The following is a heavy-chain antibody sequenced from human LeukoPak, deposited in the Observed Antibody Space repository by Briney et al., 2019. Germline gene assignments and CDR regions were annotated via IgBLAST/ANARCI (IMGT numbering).Heavy chain of an antibody. Sequence: PSGTLALSCAASGFTFSNYAMNWVRQAPGQGLEWVSGISGSGGSTYYADSVKGRFTISTDNSKNSLYLQMISLRAEDTAVYYCAKDRYSNYGNWFDPWGQGTLVTVFS. J-gene: IGHJ5*02. CDR3: AKDRYSNYGNWFDP. D-gene: IGHD4-11*01. CDR2: ISGSGGST. CDR1: GFTFSNYA. V-gene: IGHV3-23*01.